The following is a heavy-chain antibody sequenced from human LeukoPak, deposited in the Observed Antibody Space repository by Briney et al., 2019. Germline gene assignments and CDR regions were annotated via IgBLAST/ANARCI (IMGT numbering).Heavy chain of an antibody. CDR1: GGSISSYY. J-gene: IGHJ4*02. V-gene: IGHV4-59*01. CDR2: VYYSGSP. D-gene: IGHD1-26*01. CDR3: ARGDSGSFSQFDC. Sequence: KPSETLSLTCTVSGGSISSYYWSWIRQPPGKGLEWIGYVYYSGSPNYNPSLKSRVTISVDTSKNQFSLKLTSVTAADTAVYYCARGDSGSFSQFDCWGQGTLVAVSS.